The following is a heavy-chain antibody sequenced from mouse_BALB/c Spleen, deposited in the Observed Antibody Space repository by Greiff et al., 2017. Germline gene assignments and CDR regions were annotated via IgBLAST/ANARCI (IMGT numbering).Heavy chain of an antibody. D-gene: IGHD1-3*01. J-gene: IGHJ4*01. CDR3: TRKKSPHYAMDY. V-gene: IGHV1-69*02. CDR2: IYPSDSYT. CDR1: GYTFTSYW. Sequence: VQLQQPGAELVRPGASVKLSCKASGYTFTSYWINWVKQRPGQGLEWIGNIYPSDSYTNYNQKFKDKATLTVDKSSSTAYMQLSSPTSEDSAAYSCTRKKSPHYAMDYWGQGTSVTVSS.